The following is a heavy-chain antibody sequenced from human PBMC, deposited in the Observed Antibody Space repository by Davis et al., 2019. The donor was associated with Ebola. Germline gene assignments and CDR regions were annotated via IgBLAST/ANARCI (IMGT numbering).Heavy chain of an antibody. D-gene: IGHD6-6*01. CDR1: GFTFSNYW. J-gene: IGHJ4*02. CDR2: IKQDGSEE. CDR3: ARDLSIAARPVFDS. Sequence: GESLKISCAASGFTFSNYWMSWVRQAPGTGLEWVASIKQDGSEEYYVDSVKGRFTSSRDNTKNSLYLQMNSLRAEDTAVYYCARDLSIAARPVFDSWGQGTLVTVSS. V-gene: IGHV3-7*01.